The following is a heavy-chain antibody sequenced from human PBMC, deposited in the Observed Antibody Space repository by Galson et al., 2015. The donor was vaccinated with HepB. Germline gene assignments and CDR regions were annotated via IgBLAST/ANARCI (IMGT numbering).Heavy chain of an antibody. Sequence: SLRLSCAASGFTFSSYGMHWVRQAPGKGLEWVAVIWYDGSNKYYADSVKGRFTISRDNSKNTLYLQMNSLRAEDTAVYYCARGYRTNGVCYYFDYWGQGTLVTVSS. CDR1: GFTFSSYG. J-gene: IGHJ4*02. D-gene: IGHD2-8*01. V-gene: IGHV3-33*01. CDR2: IWYDGSNK. CDR3: ARGYRTNGVCYYFDY.